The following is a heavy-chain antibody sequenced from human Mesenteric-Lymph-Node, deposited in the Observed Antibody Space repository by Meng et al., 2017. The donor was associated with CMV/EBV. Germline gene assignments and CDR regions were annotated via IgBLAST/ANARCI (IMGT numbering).Heavy chain of an antibody. CDR1: GFIFDDHG. D-gene: IGHD6-13*01. CDR3: ARGQQLPTY. V-gene: IGHV3-20*04. CDR2: INWNGGST. J-gene: IGHJ4*02. Sequence: GESLKISCAASGFIFDDHGMSRVRQAPGKGLEWVSGINWNGGSTGCADSVKGRFTISRDNAKNSLYLQMNSLRAEDTAVYYCARGQQLPTYWGQGTLVTVSS.